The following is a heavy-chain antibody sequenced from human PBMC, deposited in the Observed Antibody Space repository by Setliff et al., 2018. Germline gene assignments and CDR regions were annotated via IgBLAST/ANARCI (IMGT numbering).Heavy chain of an antibody. J-gene: IGHJ4*02. CDR3: AADGVSPMHW. Sequence: GASVKVSCKAFGYPFTGYYYNHWVRQAPGQGPEWMGWINPNTGAAKYAQQFQGRVTMSADTSSDTAYMELSSLTSDDTAVYYCAADGVSPMHWWGQGTRVTVSS. D-gene: IGHD6-13*01. CDR1: GYPFTGYY. CDR2: INPNTGAA. V-gene: IGHV1-2*02.